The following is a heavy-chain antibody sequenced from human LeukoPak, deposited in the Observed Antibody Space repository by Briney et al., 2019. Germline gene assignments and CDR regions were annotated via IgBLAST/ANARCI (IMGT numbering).Heavy chain of an antibody. CDR2: INHSGST. CDR3: VAGLDY. J-gene: IGHJ4*02. D-gene: IGHD6-13*01. V-gene: IGHV4-34*09. CDR1: GGSFSGYY. Sequence: SETLSLTCAVYGGSFSGYYWSWIRQPPGKGLEWIGEINHSGSTNYNPSLKSRVTISVDTSKNQFSLKLSSVTAADTAVYYCVAGLDYWGQGTLVTVSS.